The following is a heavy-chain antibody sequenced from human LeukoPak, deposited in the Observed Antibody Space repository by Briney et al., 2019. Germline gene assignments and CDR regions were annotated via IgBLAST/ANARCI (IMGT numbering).Heavy chain of an antibody. J-gene: IGHJ4*02. CDR1: GFTFSSYG. CDR2: IWYDGSNK. V-gene: IGHV3-33*01. CDR3: ATLIGYDSSGYYGIDY. D-gene: IGHD3-22*01. Sequence: GRSLRLSCAASGFTFSSYGMHWVRQAPGKGLEWVAVIWYDGSNKYYADSVKGRFTISRDNSKNTLYLQMNSLRAEDTAVYYCATLIGYDSSGYYGIDYWGQGTLVTVSS.